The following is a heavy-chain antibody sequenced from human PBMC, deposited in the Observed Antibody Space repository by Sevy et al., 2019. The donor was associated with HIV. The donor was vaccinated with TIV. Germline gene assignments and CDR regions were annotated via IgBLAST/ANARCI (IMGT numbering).Heavy chain of an antibody. J-gene: IGHJ4*02. CDR2: ISSSSSYI. Sequence: GGYLRLSCAASGFTFSSYSINWVRQAPGKGLEWVSSISSSSSYIYYADSVKGRFTISRDNAKNSLYLQMNSLRAEDTAVYYCAKEGYYGSGLFDYWGQGTLVTVSS. CDR1: GFTFSSYS. V-gene: IGHV3-21*01. CDR3: AKEGYYGSGLFDY. D-gene: IGHD3-10*01.